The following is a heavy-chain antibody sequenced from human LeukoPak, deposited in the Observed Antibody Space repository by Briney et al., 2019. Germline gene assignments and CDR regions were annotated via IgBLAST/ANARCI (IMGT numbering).Heavy chain of an antibody. CDR1: GFTFSSYS. J-gene: IGHJ3*02. D-gene: IGHD3-22*01. CDR3: ARTHYDSSGYYPGAFDI. CDR2: ISSSSSYR. V-gene: IGHV3-21*01. Sequence: GGSLRLSCAASGFTFSSYSMNWVRQAPGKGLEWGSSISSSSSYRYYADSVKGRFTISRDHAKNSLYLQMNSLRAEDTAVYYCARTHYDSSGYYPGAFDIWGQGTMVTVSS.